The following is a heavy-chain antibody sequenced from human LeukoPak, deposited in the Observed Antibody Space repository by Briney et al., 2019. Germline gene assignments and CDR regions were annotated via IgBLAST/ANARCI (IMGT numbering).Heavy chain of an antibody. CDR3: AVNIVVVPAAMSGYYFDY. CDR2: IYHSGST. CDR1: GGSISSSSYY. V-gene: IGHV4-39*07. J-gene: IGHJ4*02. Sequence: SETLSLTCTVSGGSISSSSYYWGWIRQPPGTGLEWIGSIYHSGSTYYNPSLKSRVTISVDTSKNQFSLKLSSVTAADTAVYYCAVNIVVVPAAMSGYYFDYWGQGTLVTVSS. D-gene: IGHD2-2*01.